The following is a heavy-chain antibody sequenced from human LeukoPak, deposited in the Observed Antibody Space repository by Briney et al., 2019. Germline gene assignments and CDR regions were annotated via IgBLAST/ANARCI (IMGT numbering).Heavy chain of an antibody. Sequence: PGGSLRFSCAASGFTFSTSAMSWVRQAPGKGLEWVSAISGSGGSTYYADSVKGRFTISRDNSKNTLYLQMNSLRAEDTAVYYCAKFRIPHFDYWGQGALVTVSS. CDR3: AKFRIPHFDY. D-gene: IGHD2-15*01. V-gene: IGHV3-23*01. CDR1: GFTFSTSA. CDR2: ISGSGGST. J-gene: IGHJ4*02.